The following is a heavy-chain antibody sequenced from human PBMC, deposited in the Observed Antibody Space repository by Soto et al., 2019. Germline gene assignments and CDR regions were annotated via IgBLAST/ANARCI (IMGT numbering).Heavy chain of an antibody. J-gene: IGHJ6*02. Sequence: ASVKVSCKASGYTFTGYYMHWVRQAPGQGLEWMGWIDPNSGGTNYAQKFQGRVTMTRDTSISTAYMELSRLRSDDTAVYYCAAYSSPELYYYYGMDVWGQGTTVTVSS. CDR2: IDPNSGGT. V-gene: IGHV1-2*02. D-gene: IGHD6-13*01. CDR3: AAYSSPELYYYYGMDV. CDR1: GYTFTGYY.